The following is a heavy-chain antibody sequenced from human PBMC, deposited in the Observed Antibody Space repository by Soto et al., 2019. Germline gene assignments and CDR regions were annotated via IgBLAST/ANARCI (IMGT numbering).Heavy chain of an antibody. CDR2: ITTSGART. J-gene: IGHJ1*01. V-gene: IGHV3-23*01. CDR1: GFTFISSD. D-gene: IGHD2-21*02. CDR3: KKGGGGDHGD. Sequence: EVQLLDSGGGLVQPGGSLRLSCEASGFTFISSDMCWVRQAPGRGLEWISSITTSGARTFYADSVKGRITISRDNSKTSLYQQMNSLRVDGTAAYCCKKGGGGDHGDWGQGTPVAVSS.